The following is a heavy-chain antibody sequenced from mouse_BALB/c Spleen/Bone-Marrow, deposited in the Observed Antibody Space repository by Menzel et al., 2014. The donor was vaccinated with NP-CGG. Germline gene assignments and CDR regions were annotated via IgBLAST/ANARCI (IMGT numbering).Heavy chain of an antibody. CDR2: IRLKSNNYAT. CDR3: TRQPYYGYFDY. D-gene: IGHD1-1*01. J-gene: IGHJ2*01. CDR1: GFTFSNYW. V-gene: IGHV6-6*02. Sequence: EVKLEESGGGLVQPGGSMKLSCVASGFTFSNYWMNWVRQSPEKGLEWVAEIRLKSNNYATHYAESVKGRFTISRDDSKSSVYLQMNNLRAEDTGIYYCTRQPYYGYFDYWGQVTTFTVSS.